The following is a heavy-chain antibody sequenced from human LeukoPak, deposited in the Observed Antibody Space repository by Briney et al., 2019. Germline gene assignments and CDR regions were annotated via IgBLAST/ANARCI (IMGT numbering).Heavy chain of an antibody. V-gene: IGHV3-21*04. Sequence: PGGSLRLSCAASGFTLRSYTMNWVRQAPGKGLEWVSIISSGNSYIHYADSVKGRFTISRDNAKKSLYLEMNSLRAEDTAVYYCARDQYGLGYGSLFDYWGQGTLVTVSS. D-gene: IGHD3-10*01. CDR3: ARDQYGLGYGSLFDY. CDR2: ISSGNSYI. CDR1: GFTLRSYT. J-gene: IGHJ4*02.